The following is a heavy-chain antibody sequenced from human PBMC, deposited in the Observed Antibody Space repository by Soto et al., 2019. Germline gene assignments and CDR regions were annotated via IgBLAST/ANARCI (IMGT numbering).Heavy chain of an antibody. CDR1: GGSISSGGYY. CDR3: ARDSSGYSYIDY. J-gene: IGHJ4*02. D-gene: IGHD3-22*01. Sequence: SETLSLTCTVSGGSISSGGYYWSWVRQHPGEGLEWIGYIYYSGSTYYNPSLKSRVTISVDTSKNQFSLKLSSVTAADTAVYYCARDSSGYSYIDYWGQGTQVTVSS. V-gene: IGHV4-31*03. CDR2: IYYSGST.